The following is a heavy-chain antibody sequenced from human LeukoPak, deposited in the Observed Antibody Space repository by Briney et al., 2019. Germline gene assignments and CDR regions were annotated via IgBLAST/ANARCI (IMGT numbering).Heavy chain of an antibody. J-gene: IGHJ4*02. CDR2: IYSGGST. CDR1: GFTVSSNY. Sequence: PGGSLRLSCAASGFTVSSNYMSWVRQAPGKGLEWVSVIYSGGSTYYADSVKGRFTISRDNSKNTLYLQVNSLRAEDTAVYYCARVEEGHFDYWGQGTLVTVSS. V-gene: IGHV3-53*01. CDR3: ARVEEGHFDY.